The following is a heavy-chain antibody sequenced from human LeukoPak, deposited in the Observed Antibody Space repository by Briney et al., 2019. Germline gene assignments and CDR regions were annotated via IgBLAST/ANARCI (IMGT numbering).Heavy chain of an antibody. V-gene: IGHV1-8*01. Sequence: ATVKVSCKASGHTFTSYDINWVRQATGQGLEWMGWMNPDSGNTGYAQKFQGRVTMTRNPSISTAYMELSSLTSEDTAVYYCARRIAAAGVGIVYWGQGTLVTVSS. J-gene: IGHJ4*02. CDR1: GHTFTSYD. CDR2: MNPDSGNT. CDR3: ARRIAAAGVGIVY. D-gene: IGHD6-13*01.